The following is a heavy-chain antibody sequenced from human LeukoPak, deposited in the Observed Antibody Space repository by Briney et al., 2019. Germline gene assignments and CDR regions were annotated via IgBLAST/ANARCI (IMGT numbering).Heavy chain of an antibody. V-gene: IGHV1-69*01. CDR2: IIPIFGTA. CDR3: ARYIVVVPAASPSEAGDYYYMDV. Sequence: SSVKVSCKASGGTFSSYAISWVRQAPGQGLEWMGGIIPIFGTANYAQKFQGRVTITADESTSTAYMELSSLRSEDTAVYYCARYIVVVPAASPSEAGDYYYMDVWGKGTTVTVSS. CDR1: GGTFSSYA. J-gene: IGHJ6*03. D-gene: IGHD2-2*01.